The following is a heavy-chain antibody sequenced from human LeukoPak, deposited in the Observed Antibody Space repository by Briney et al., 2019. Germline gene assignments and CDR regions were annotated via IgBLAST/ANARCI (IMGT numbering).Heavy chain of an antibody. V-gene: IGHV4-34*01. Sequence: SETLSLTCAVYGGSFSGYYWSWIRQPPGKGLEWIGEINHSGSTNYNPSLKSRVTISEDTSKNQFSLKLSSVTAADTAVYYCARYCSSTSCRAPYYGMDVWGKGTTVTVSS. D-gene: IGHD2-2*01. CDR2: INHSGST. CDR1: GGSFSGYY. J-gene: IGHJ6*04. CDR3: ARYCSSTSCRAPYYGMDV.